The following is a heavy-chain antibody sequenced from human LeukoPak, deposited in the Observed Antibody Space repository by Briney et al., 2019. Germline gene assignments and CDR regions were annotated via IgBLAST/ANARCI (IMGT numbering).Heavy chain of an antibody. CDR2: IKPDGSDK. J-gene: IGHJ6*02. Sequence: PGGSLRLSCAASEFTFSSYWMNWVRQAPGKGLEWVANIKPDGSDKYYVDSAKGRFTISRDNAKNSLYLQMNSLRAEDTAVYYCARAYNALDVWGQGTTVTVSS. CDR1: EFTFSSYW. V-gene: IGHV3-7*01. CDR3: ARAYNALDV.